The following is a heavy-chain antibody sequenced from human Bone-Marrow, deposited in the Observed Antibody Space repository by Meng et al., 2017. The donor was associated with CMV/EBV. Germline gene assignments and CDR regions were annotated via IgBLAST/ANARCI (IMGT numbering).Heavy chain of an antibody. J-gene: IGHJ3*02. Sequence: GESLKISCVASGFSISSFWMSWVRQAPGKGLEWVANIEQDDSEDYHVDPVRGRFTISRDTAKNSVYLQMNSLRVDDTAVYYCARRGGGGYHNGAFDIWGRGTMVTVSS. CDR3: ARRGGGGYHNGAFDI. D-gene: IGHD5-24*01. CDR2: IEQDDSED. CDR1: GFSISSFW. V-gene: IGHV3-7*01.